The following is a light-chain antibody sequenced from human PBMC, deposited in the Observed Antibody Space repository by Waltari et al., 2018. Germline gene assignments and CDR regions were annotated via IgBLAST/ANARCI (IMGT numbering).Light chain of an antibody. CDR2: EVS. J-gene: IGKJ4*01. V-gene: IGKV2-29*02. CDR3: MQGIHLPLT. Sequence: DIVMTQTPLSLSVTPGQPASISCKSSESLLFSNGKTYMYWFLQRPGQSPQLRIYEVSSRLSGVPDMFSGSGSGTDFTLKISRVEAEDVGIYYCMQGIHLPLTFGGGTKVEIK. CDR1: ESLLFSNGKTY.